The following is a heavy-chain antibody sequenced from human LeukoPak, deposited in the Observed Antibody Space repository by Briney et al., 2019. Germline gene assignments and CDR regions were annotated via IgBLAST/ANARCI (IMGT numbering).Heavy chain of an antibody. CDR1: GGSISSYY. Sequence: PSETLSLTCTVSGGSISSYYWSWIRQPARKGLEWIGRIYTSGSTNYNPSLKSRVTMSVDTSKNQFSLKLSSVTAADTAVYYCARALSDGSGSYYNYYYYYMDVWGKGTTVTISS. D-gene: IGHD3-10*01. V-gene: IGHV4-4*07. J-gene: IGHJ6*03. CDR2: IYTSGST. CDR3: ARALSDGSGSYYNYYYYYMDV.